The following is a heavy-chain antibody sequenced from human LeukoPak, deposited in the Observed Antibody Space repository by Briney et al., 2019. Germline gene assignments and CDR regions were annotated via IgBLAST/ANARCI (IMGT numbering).Heavy chain of an antibody. D-gene: IGHD3-10*01. CDR2: MYPGDSDT. J-gene: IGHJ5*02. Sequence: HGESLKISCQGSGYSFSHHWIAWVRKMPGKGLEWMAMMYPGDSDTRYSPSFQGQVTISVDKSISTAYLQWNSLKASDTGMYYCARRDTSGSLFWFDPWGQGTLSPSPQ. V-gene: IGHV5-51*01. CDR3: ARRDTSGSLFWFDP. CDR1: GYSFSHHW.